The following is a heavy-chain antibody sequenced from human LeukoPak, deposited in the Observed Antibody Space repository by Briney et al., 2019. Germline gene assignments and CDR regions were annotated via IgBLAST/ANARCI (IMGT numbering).Heavy chain of an antibody. V-gene: IGHV3-23*01. CDR1: GFTFSSYA. D-gene: IGHD3-3*01. Sequence: GGSLRLSCAASGFTFSSYAMSWVRQAPGKGLEWVSAISGSGGSTYYADSVKGRFTISRDNSKNTLYLQMNSLRAEDTAVYYCAKRDETIFEVDYYFDYWGQGTLVTVSS. J-gene: IGHJ4*02. CDR2: ISGSGGST. CDR3: AKRDETIFEVDYYFDY.